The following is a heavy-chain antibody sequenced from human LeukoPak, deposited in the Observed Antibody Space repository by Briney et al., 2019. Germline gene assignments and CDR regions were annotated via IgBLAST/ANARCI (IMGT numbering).Heavy chain of an antibody. CDR3: ARGWWGTDYGWTNWFDP. J-gene: IGHJ5*02. V-gene: IGHV1-46*01. D-gene: IGHD4-17*01. CDR1: GYTFTSYY. Sequence: ASVKVSCKTSGYTFTSYYMNWVRQAPGQGLEWMGKINPSGGSTNYAQKFQGRVTMTRGTSTSTVYMELSSLRSDDTAVYYCARGWWGTDYGWTNWFDPWGQGTLVTVSS. CDR2: INPSGGST.